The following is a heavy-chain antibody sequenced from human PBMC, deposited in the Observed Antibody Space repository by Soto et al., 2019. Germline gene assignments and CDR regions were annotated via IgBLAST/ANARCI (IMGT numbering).Heavy chain of an antibody. CDR3: AVVDMRHSCAANYFFSVYL. J-gene: IGHJ6*02. Sequence: QVQLVQSGAEVKKTRSSVKVSCKASVGTLRRYAISLVRQAPRGGLEWLVGIITRFGPTSYAQTEKLQGRLARKADVHFITACMEVRSVSSEDTAVYVFAVVDMRHSCAANYFFSVYLWGQGATVIVSS. V-gene: IGHV1-69*01. CDR2: IITRFGPT. CDR1: VGTLRRYA. D-gene: IGHD3-3*01.